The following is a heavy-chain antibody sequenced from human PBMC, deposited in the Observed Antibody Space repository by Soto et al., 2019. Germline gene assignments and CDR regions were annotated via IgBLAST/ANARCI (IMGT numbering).Heavy chain of an antibody. CDR1: GGSMSSSSYY. CDR2: IYYSGST. D-gene: IGHD4-17*01. J-gene: IGHJ5*02. V-gene: IGHV4-39*01. Sequence: PSETLSLTCTVSGGSMSSSSYYWGWIRQPPGKGLEWIGSIYYSGSTYYNPSLKSRVTISVDTSKNQFSLKLSSVTAADTAVYLCARVRIFDFGDTLGWFDTWGRGTLVTVSS. CDR3: ARVRIFDFGDTLGWFDT.